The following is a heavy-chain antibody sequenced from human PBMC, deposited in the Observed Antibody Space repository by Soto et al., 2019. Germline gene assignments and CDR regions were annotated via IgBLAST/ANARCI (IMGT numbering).Heavy chain of an antibody. CDR1: GGSISSGGYY. J-gene: IGHJ5*02. CDR2: ISYSGST. CDR3: ARDGQLITFGGVAT. D-gene: IGHD3-16*01. Sequence: QVQLQESGPGLVKPSQTLSLTCTVSGGSISSGGYYWRWIRQHPGKGLEWIGYISYSGSTYYNPSLKSRVTISVDTSKNQFSLKLSSVTAADTAVYYCARDGQLITFGGVATCGQGTMVTVSS. V-gene: IGHV4-31*03.